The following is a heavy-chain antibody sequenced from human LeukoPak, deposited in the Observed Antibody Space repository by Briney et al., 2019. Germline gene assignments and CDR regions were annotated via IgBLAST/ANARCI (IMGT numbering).Heavy chain of an antibody. D-gene: IGHD2-15*01. CDR3: ARDGGDCSGDSCYVDY. J-gene: IGHJ4*02. Sequence: GGSLRLSCAASGFTFSSYGMHWVRQAPGKGLEWVAVISYDGSNKYYADSVKGRFTISRDNAKNSLYLQMNSLRAEDTALYYCARDGGDCSGDSCYVDYWGQGTLVTVSS. CDR1: GFTFSSYG. CDR2: ISYDGSNK. V-gene: IGHV3-30*03.